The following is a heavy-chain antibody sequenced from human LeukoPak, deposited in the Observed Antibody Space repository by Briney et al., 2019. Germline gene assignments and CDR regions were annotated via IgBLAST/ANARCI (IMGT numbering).Heavy chain of an antibody. J-gene: IGHJ4*02. D-gene: IGHD3-10*01. CDR1: GFTFSSYP. CDR3: ARAKPKNMVRGLIMRRESRYYFDY. Sequence: GGSLRLSCSASGFTFSSYPMSWVRQPPGKGLEWVSAIGGTDGSTYYADSVKGRFTISRDNSKSTLYIQMNSLRAEDTAVYYCARAKPKNMVRGLIMRRESRYYFDYWGQGTLVTVSS. CDR2: IGGTDGST. V-gene: IGHV3-23*01.